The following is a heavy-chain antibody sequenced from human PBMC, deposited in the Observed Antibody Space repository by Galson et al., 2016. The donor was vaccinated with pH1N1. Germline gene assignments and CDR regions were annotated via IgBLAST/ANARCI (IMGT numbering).Heavy chain of an antibody. V-gene: IGHV1-46*01. Sequence: SVKVSCKASGHTFTPQYVNWVRQAPGQGLEWLGVIDPSGGSTTYAQKFQGRVTVTVDTSTSTVYMELSSLRSDDTAMYYCARGGYWVYWGQGTLVTVSS. CDR2: IDPSGGST. CDR3: ARGGYWVY. CDR1: GHTFTPQY. J-gene: IGHJ4*02. D-gene: IGHD3-22*01.